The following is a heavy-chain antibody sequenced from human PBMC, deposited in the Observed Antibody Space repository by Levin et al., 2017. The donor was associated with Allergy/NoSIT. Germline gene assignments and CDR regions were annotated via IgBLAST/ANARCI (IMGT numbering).Heavy chain of an antibody. V-gene: IGHV1-69*01. CDR2: IRPIFGTA. D-gene: IGHD2-2*01. Sequence: NISCKASGGTFSSNALNWVRQAPGQGLEWMGGIRPIFGTADYAQKYQGRVSITADESTGTAYMELSSLRSEDTAMYYCTMEAKSVVLPAAGDSFDIWGQGTMVTVSS. CDR1: GGTFSSNA. J-gene: IGHJ3*02. CDR3: TMEAKSVVLPAAGDSFDI.